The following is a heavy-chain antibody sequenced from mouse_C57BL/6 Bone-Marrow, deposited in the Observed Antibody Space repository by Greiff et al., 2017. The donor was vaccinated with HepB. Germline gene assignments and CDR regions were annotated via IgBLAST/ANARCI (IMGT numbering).Heavy chain of an antibody. CDR3: ARFTTVVPYFDY. D-gene: IGHD1-1*01. CDR2: IYPRSGNT. Sequence: QVQRKQSGAELARPGASVKLSCKASGYTFTSYGISWVKQRTGQGLEWIGEIYPRSGNTYYNEKFKGKATLTADKSSSTAYMELRSLTSEDSAVYFCARFTTVVPYFDYWGQGTTLTVSS. J-gene: IGHJ2*01. V-gene: IGHV1-81*01. CDR1: GYTFTSYG.